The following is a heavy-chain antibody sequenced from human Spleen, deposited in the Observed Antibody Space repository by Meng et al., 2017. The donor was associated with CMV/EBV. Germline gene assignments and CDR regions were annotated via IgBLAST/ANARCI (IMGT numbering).Heavy chain of an antibody. D-gene: IGHD6-19*01. CDR2: IYYSGST. J-gene: IGHJ4*02. Sequence: VSGGSVSSGSYYWSWIRQPPGKGLEWIGYIYYSGSTNYNPSLKSRVTISVDTSKNQFSLKLSSVTAADTAVYYCARGTTREVAGTDYWGQGTLVTVSS. CDR3: ARGTTREVAGTDY. CDR1: GGSVSSGSYY. V-gene: IGHV4-61*01.